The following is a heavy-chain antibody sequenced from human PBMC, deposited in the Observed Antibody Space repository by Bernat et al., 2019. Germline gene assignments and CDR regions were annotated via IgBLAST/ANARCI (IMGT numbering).Heavy chain of an antibody. CDR1: GGSISSSSYY. CDR3: ARNGPWFGLDY. J-gene: IGHJ4*02. Sequence: QLQLQESGPGLVKPSETLSLTCTVSGGSISSSSYYWGWIRQPPGKGLEWIGSIYYSGSTYYNPSLKSRVTISVDTSKNQFSLKLSSVTDAETAVYYCARNGPWFGLDYWGQGTLVTVSS. CDR2: IYYSGST. V-gene: IGHV4-39*01. D-gene: IGHD3-10*01.